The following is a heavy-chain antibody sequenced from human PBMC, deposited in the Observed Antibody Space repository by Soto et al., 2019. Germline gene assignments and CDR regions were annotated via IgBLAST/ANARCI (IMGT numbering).Heavy chain of an antibody. CDR3: ANNIWGGAFDV. CDR2: IRGSGRST. V-gene: IGHV3-23*01. D-gene: IGHD3-16*01. CDR1: GFTFSSYA. J-gene: IGHJ3*01. Sequence: EEQLLESGGGLVQPGGSLRLSCVASGFTFSSYAMSWVRQAPGKGLEWVSSIRGSGRSTSSADSVKGRFTISRDNSRNTLSLLMNNLRAEDTAIDYCANNIWGGAFDVWVQGAVVTVSS.